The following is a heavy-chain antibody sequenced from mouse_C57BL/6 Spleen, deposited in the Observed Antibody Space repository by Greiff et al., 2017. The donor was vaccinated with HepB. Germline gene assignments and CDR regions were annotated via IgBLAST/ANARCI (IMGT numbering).Heavy chain of an antibody. V-gene: IGHV1-26*01. CDR1: GYTFTDYY. Sequence: EVQLQQSGPELVKPGASVKISCKASGYTFTDYYMNWVKQSHGKSLEWIGDINPNNGGTSYNQKFKGKATLTVDKSSSTAYMELRSLTSEDSAVYYCARMGRGWYAMDYWGQGTSVTVSS. CDR2: INPNNGGT. D-gene: IGHD4-1*01. CDR3: ARMGRGWYAMDY. J-gene: IGHJ4*01.